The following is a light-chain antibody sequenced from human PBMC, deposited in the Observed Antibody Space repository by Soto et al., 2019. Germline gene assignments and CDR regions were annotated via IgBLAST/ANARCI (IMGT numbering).Light chain of an antibody. V-gene: IGKV3-20*01. CDR1: QSVSNNY. J-gene: IGKJ1*01. CDR3: QEDGSAST. Sequence: EIVLTQSPGTLSLSPGERATLSCRASQSVSNNYFAWYHQKPGQAPRLLIYGASNRATGIPDRFSGSGSGQDFPLTISTQEAEHFAVYYCQEDGSASTFGQRKNVPIK. CDR2: GAS.